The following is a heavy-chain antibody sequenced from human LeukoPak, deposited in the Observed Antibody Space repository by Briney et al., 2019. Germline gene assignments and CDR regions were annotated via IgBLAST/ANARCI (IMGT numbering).Heavy chain of an antibody. D-gene: IGHD3-22*01. V-gene: IGHV3-21*04. CDR2: ISSSSRYI. CDR1: GFTFSTYS. CDR3: AKDRPNYYGSNGHYYKLNGDC. J-gene: IGHJ4*02. Sequence: GGSLRLSCAASGFTFSTYSMDWVRQAPGKGLEWVSSISSSSRYIYYADSVKGRFTISRDNSDNTLYLQMNSLRAEDTAVYYCAKDRPNYYGSNGHYYKLNGDCWGQGTLVTVSS.